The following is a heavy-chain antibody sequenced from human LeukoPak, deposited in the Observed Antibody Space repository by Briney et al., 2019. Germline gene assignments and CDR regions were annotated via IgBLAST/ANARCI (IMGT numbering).Heavy chain of an antibody. Sequence: GGSLRLSCAASGFTFSSYGMHWVRQAPGKGLEWVAVIWYDGSNKYYADSVKGRFTISRDNSKNTLYLQMNSPRAEDTAVYYCARALNIGSFDYWGQGTLVTVSS. CDR3: ARALNIGSFDY. V-gene: IGHV3-33*01. D-gene: IGHD2/OR15-2a*01. CDR2: IWYDGSNK. J-gene: IGHJ4*02. CDR1: GFTFSSYG.